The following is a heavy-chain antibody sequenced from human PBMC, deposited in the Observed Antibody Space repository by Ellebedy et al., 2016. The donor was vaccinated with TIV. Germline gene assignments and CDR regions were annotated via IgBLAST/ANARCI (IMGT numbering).Heavy chain of an antibody. CDR2: INHSGST. V-gene: IGHV4-34*01. J-gene: IGHJ4*02. CDR3: ARGRQTTTTVTTTFDY. Sequence: SETLSLXCAVYGGSFSGYYWSWIRQPPGKGLEWIGEINHSGSTNYNPSLKSPVTISVDTSKNQFSLKLSSVTAADTAVYYCARGRQTTTTVTTTFDYWGQGTLVTVSS. D-gene: IGHD4-17*01. CDR1: GGSFSGYY.